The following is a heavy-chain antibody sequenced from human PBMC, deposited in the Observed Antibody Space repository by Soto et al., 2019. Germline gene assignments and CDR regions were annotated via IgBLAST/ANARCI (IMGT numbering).Heavy chain of an antibody. D-gene: IGHD2-2*01. CDR2: IIPIFGTA. CDR1: GGTFSSYA. Sequence: QVQLVQSGAEVKKPGSSVKVSCKASGGTFSSYAISWVRQAPGQGLEWMGGIIPIFGTANYAQKFQGRVTITADESTSPAYMELSSLRSEDTAVYYCARDATEWGIVLAPAATNWFDPWGQGTLVTVSS. V-gene: IGHV1-69*12. CDR3: ARDATEWGIVLAPAATNWFDP. J-gene: IGHJ5*02.